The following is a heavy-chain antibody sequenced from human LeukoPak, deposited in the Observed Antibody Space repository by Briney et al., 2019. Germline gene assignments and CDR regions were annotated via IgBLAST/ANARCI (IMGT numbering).Heavy chain of an antibody. CDR3: ARHGDYGDYVELLNI. CDR1: GGSISSSSYY. V-gene: IGHV4-39*01. Sequence: SETLSLTCTVSGGSISSSSYYWGWIRQPPGKGLEWIGSIYYSGSTYYNPSLKSRVTISVDTSKNQFSLKLSSVTAADTAVYYCARHGDYGDYVELLNIWGQGTMVTVSS. D-gene: IGHD4-17*01. CDR2: IYYSGST. J-gene: IGHJ3*02.